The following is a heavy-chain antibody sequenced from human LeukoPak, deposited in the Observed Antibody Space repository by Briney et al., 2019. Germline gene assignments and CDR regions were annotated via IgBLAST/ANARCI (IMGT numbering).Heavy chain of an antibody. Sequence: SETLSLTCTVSGGSISSSSYYWGWIRQPPGKGLEWIGSIYYSGSTYYNPSLKSRVTISVDTSKNQFSLKLSSVTAADTAVYYCARVGAKRYFDWLSPRGPHNWFDPWGQGTLVTVSS. CDR2: IYYSGST. D-gene: IGHD3-9*01. V-gene: IGHV4-39*07. CDR3: ARVGAKRYFDWLSPRGPHNWFDP. J-gene: IGHJ5*02. CDR1: GGSISSSSYY.